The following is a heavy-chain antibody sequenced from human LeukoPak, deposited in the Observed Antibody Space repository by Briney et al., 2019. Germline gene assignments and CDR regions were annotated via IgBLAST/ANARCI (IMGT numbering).Heavy chain of an antibody. Sequence: ASVKVSCKASGGTFSSYAISWVRQAPGQGLEWMGGIIPIFGTANYAQKFQGRVTMTTDTSTSTAYMELRSLRSDDTAVYYCARAPHSIGGVIDIFDYWGQGTLVTVSS. CDR1: GGTFSSYA. J-gene: IGHJ4*02. V-gene: IGHV1-69*05. CDR3: ARAPHSIGGVIDIFDY. D-gene: IGHD3-16*02. CDR2: IIPIFGTA.